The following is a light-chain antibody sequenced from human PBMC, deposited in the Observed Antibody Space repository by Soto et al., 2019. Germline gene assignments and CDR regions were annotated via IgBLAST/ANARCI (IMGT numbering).Light chain of an antibody. J-gene: IGKJ2*01. CDR2: GAS. Sequence: EIVMTQSPATLSVSPGERAALSCRASQSVISNFAWYQQKPGQAPRLLIYGASTRATGIPARFSGSGSGTEFTLTISSLQSEDFAVYYCQQYNNWPYTFGQWTKLEIK. V-gene: IGKV3-15*01. CDR1: QSVISN. CDR3: QQYNNWPYT.